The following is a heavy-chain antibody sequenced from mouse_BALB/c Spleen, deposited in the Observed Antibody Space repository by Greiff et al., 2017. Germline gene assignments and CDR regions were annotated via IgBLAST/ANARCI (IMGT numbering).Heavy chain of an antibody. J-gene: IGHJ4*01. V-gene: IGHV1S56*01. Sequence: QVQLQQSGPELVKPGASVRISCKASGYTFTSYYIHWVKQRPGQGLEWIGWIYPGNVNTKYNEKFKGKATLTADKSSSTAYMQLSSLTSEDSAVYFCARAGPNYYGSSYDAMDYWGQGTSVTVSS. D-gene: IGHD1-1*01. CDR1: GYTFTSYY. CDR2: IYPGNVNT. CDR3: ARAGPNYYGSSYDAMDY.